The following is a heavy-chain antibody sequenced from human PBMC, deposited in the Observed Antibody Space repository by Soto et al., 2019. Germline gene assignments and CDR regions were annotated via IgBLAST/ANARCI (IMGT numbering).Heavy chain of an antibody. Sequence: TLSLTCAISGDSVSSNSAAWNWIRQSPSRGLEWLGRTYYRSKWYNDYTESVKSRITINPDTSKNQLSLQLNSVTPEDTAVNYCARDSPGYGDYVLFDYWGQGTLVTVSS. CDR1: GDSVSSNSAA. D-gene: IGHD4-17*01. V-gene: IGHV6-1*01. J-gene: IGHJ4*02. CDR3: ARDSPGYGDYVLFDY. CDR2: TYYRSKWYN.